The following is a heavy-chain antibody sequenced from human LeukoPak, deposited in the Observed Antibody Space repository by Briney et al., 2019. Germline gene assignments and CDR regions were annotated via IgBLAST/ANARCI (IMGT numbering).Heavy chain of an antibody. J-gene: IGHJ3*02. CDR2: IRYDGSNK. Sequence: GGSLRLSCAASGFTFSSYGMHWVRQAPGKGLEWVAFIRYDGSNKYYADSVKGRFTISRDNAKNSLYLQMNSLRAEDTAVYYCARHSLLCDAFDIWGQGTMVTVSS. D-gene: IGHD3-10*01. CDR1: GFTFSSYG. V-gene: IGHV3-30*02. CDR3: ARHSLLCDAFDI.